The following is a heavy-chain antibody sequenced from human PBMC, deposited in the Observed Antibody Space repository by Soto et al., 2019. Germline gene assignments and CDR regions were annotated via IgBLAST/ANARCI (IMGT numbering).Heavy chain of an antibody. CDR3: ARPGYSNYGPGVDV. D-gene: IGHD4-4*01. CDR1: GFPFIVSW. CDR2: IDSVGSTT. Sequence: EVQLVKSGGGLVQPGGSLRLSCAASGFPFIVSWMTGVPQAPGKGLVGVSRIDSVGSTTTNAASVKGRFTISRDNAKSTLYLQMNSLRAEDTAVYYCARPGYSNYGPGVDVWGQGTTVTVSS. J-gene: IGHJ6*02. V-gene: IGHV3-74*01.